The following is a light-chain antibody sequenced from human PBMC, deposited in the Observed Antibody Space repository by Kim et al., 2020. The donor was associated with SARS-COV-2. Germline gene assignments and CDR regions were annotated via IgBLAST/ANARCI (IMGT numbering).Light chain of an antibody. CDR1: SGSVSTTSY. J-gene: IGLJ3*02. V-gene: IGLV8-61*01. CDR2: STN. Sequence: QTVVTQEPSFSVSPGGTVTLTCGLSSGSVSTTSYPSWYQQTPGQAPRTLIYSTNTRSSGVPDRFSGSILGNKAALTITGAQADDESDYYCVLYMGSGSWMFGGGTQLTVL. CDR3: VLYMGSGSWM.